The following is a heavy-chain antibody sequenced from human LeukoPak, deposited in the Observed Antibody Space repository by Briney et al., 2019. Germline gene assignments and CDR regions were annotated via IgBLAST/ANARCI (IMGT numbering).Heavy chain of an antibody. Sequence: PGGSLRLSCAASGFTLSSYEMNWVRQAPGKGLEWVSYISSRDSTIYYADSVKGRFTISRDNAKNSLYLQMNSLRAEDTAVYYCAELGITMIGGVWGKGTTVTISS. J-gene: IGHJ6*04. CDR3: AELGITMIGGV. CDR1: GFTLSSYE. CDR2: ISSRDSTI. D-gene: IGHD3-10*02. V-gene: IGHV3-48*03.